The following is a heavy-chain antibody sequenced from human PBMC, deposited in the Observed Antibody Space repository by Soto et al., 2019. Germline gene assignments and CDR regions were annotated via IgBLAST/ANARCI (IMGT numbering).Heavy chain of an antibody. Sequence: QVQLQESGLGLVKPSQTLSLTCTVSGGSISSGDYYWSWIRQPPGKGLEWIGYIYYSGSTYYNPSLKSRVTISVDTSKNQFSLKLSSVTAADTAVYYCARDPIVLVPAAISFYYYGMDVWGQGTTVTVSS. CDR3: ARDPIVLVPAAISFYYYGMDV. V-gene: IGHV4-30-4*01. CDR1: GGSISSGDYY. D-gene: IGHD2-2*01. J-gene: IGHJ6*02. CDR2: IYYSGST.